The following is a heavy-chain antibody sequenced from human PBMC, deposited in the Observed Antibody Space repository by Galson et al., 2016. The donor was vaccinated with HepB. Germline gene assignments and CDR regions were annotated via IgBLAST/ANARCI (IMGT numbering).Heavy chain of an antibody. Sequence: SLRLSCAASGFTFSSFSMNWVRQAPGKGLEWVSYISRSSSTIYYAASVEGRFTISRDNAKNSLYLQMNSLRAEDTAVYYCATRNIVVAGGDYWGQGTLVTVSS. J-gene: IGHJ4*02. CDR3: ATRNIVVAGGDY. V-gene: IGHV3-48*04. CDR1: GFTFSSFS. D-gene: IGHD3-22*01. CDR2: ISRSSSTI.